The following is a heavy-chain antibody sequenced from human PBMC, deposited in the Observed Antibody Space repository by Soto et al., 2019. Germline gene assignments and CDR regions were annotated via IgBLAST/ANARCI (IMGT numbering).Heavy chain of an antibody. CDR1: GFTLSSYA. Sequence: PGGSLRLSCEASGFTLSSYAMTWVRQTPGQGPEWVSVISGPGDTTFYADSVKGRFTISRDNAKNTLSLQMNSLRAEDTAVYYCAREIYDDYDSSGFDHWGQGTLVTVSS. D-gene: IGHD3-22*01. CDR2: ISGPGDTT. CDR3: AREIYDDYDSSGFDH. V-gene: IGHV3-23*01. J-gene: IGHJ4*02.